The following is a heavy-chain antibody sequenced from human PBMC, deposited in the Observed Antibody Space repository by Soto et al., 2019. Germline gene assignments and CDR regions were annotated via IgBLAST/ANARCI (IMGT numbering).Heavy chain of an antibody. CDR2: IIPIFGTA. CDR3: ARDRSLARWWSLSY. V-gene: IGHV1-69*13. Sequence: SVKVSCKASGGTFSSYAISWVRQAPGQGLEWVGGIIPIFGTANYAQKFQGRVTITADESTSTAYMELSSLRSEDTAVYYCARDRSLARWWSLSYWGQGTLVTVSS. D-gene: IGHD2-21*01. CDR1: GGTFSSYA. J-gene: IGHJ4*02.